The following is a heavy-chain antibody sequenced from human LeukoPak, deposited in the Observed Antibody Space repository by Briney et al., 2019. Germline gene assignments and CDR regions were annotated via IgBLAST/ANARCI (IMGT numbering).Heavy chain of an antibody. CDR2: INDGGGST. V-gene: IGHV3-23*01. J-gene: IGHJ4*02. D-gene: IGHD3-3*01. Sequence: GGSLRLSCAASGFTFGSYAMSWVRQAPGKGLEWVSGINDGGGSTYYADSVKGRFTISRDNAKNSLYLQMNSLRAEDTAVYYCARNYDFWSGPDYWGQGTLVTVSS. CDR1: GFTFGSYA. CDR3: ARNYDFWSGPDY.